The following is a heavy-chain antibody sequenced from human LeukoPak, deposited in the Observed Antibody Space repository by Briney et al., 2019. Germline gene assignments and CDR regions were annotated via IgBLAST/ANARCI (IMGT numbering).Heavy chain of an antibody. CDR2: IIPIFGTA. V-gene: IGHV1-69*13. Sequence: SVKVSCKASGGTFSSYAISWVRQAPGQGLEWMGGIIPIFGTANYAQKFQGRVTITADESTSTAYMELSSLRSEDTAVYYCARGESYDFWSGYPAAYWGQGTLVSVSS. CDR1: GGTFSSYA. J-gene: IGHJ4*02. CDR3: ARGESYDFWSGYPAAY. D-gene: IGHD3-3*01.